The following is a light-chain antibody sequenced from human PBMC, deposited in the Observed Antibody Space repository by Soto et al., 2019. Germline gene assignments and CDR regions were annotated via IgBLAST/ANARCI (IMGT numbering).Light chain of an antibody. CDR3: QQYYSTPRT. V-gene: IGKV4-1*01. CDR1: QSVLSSSRNKNY. Sequence: SVLTPPLDSLAVSLRESSTINCKSSQSVLSSSRNKNYLAWYQQKPGQPPKLLIYWASTRESGVPDRFSGSGSGTDFTLTISSLQAEDVAVYYCQQYYSTPRTFGRGTKVDIK. J-gene: IGKJ1*01. CDR2: WAS.